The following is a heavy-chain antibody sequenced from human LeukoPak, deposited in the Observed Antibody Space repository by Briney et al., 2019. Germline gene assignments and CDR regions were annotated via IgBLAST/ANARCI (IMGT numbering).Heavy chain of an antibody. CDR2: ISGNGGST. Sequence: SGGSLRLSCAASGFTFSSYGMNWVRQAPGKGLEWVSGISGNGGSTYYAASVKGRFTISRDNSKNTLYLQMNSLRAEDTAVYYCAKIGDYDYWGQGTLVTVSS. CDR1: GFTFSSYG. J-gene: IGHJ4*02. V-gene: IGHV3-23*01. D-gene: IGHD4-17*01. CDR3: AKIGDYDY.